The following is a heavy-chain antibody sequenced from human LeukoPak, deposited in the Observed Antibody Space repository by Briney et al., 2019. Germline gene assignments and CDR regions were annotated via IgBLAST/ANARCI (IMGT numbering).Heavy chain of an antibody. D-gene: IGHD1-7*01. CDR2: IYSGGDT. V-gene: IGHV3-66*01. Sequence: TGGSLRLSCAASGFTVSNNYMSWVRQAPGKGLEWVSVIYSGGDTYYADSVKGRFTISRDNSKNTLYLQMNSPRTEDTAVYYCARAYDWNYVYWGQGTLVTVSS. CDR1: GFTVSNNY. J-gene: IGHJ4*02. CDR3: ARAYDWNYVY.